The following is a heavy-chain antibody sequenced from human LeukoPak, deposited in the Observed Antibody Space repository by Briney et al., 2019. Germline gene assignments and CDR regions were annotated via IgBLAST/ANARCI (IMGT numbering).Heavy chain of an antibody. J-gene: IGHJ3*02. CDR1: GFTFSSSG. CDR3: ARVQITVVTWDAFDI. Sequence: HPGGSLRLSCAASGFTFSSSGMHWVRQAPGKGLGWVAVIWYDGSLKYYVDSVKGRFTISRDNSKNTLYLQMNSLRAEDTAVYYCARVQITVVTWDAFDIWGQGTMVTVSS. D-gene: IGHD4-23*01. CDR2: IWYDGSLK. V-gene: IGHV3-33*01.